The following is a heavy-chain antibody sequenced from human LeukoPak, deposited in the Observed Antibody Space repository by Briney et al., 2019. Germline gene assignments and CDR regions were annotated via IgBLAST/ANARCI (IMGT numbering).Heavy chain of an antibody. Sequence: SVKVSCKASGGTFSSYAISWVRQAPGQGLEWMGGIIPIFGTANYAQKFQGRVTITADESTSTAYMELSSQSSEDTAVYYCAKPYYGSGAFDYWGQGTLVTVSS. D-gene: IGHD3-10*01. CDR3: AKPYYGSGAFDY. V-gene: IGHV1-69*13. CDR2: IIPIFGTA. CDR1: GGTFSSYA. J-gene: IGHJ4*02.